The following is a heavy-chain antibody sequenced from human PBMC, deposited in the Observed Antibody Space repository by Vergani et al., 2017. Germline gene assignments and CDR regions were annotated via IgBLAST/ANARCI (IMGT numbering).Heavy chain of an antibody. CDR3: ARVCCSWPRAYYYYGMDV. CDR2: ISAYNGNT. D-gene: IGHD6-13*01. V-gene: IGHV1-18*01. Sequence: QVQLVQSGAEVKKPGASVKVSGKASGYTFTSYGISWVRQAPGQGLDWMGWISAYNGNTNYAQKPQGRVTMTTDTSTSTAYMELRSLRSDDTAVYYCARVCCSWPRAYYYYGMDVWGQGTTVTVSS. CDR1: GYTFTSYG. J-gene: IGHJ6*02.